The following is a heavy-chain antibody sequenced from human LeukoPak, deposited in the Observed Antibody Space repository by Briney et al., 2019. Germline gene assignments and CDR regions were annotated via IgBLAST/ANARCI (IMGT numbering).Heavy chain of an antibody. Sequence: GGSLRLSCVASQFTFSSYWMSWVRQAPGKGLEWVSAICSNDNNTYYANSVKGRFTISRDNSKNTLSLQLNSLRAEDTAVYYCAKGTSSSCYSAPNYWGQGTLVTVSS. D-gene: IGHD2-15*01. CDR1: QFTFSSYW. CDR2: ICSNDNNT. CDR3: AKGTSSSCYSAPNY. V-gene: IGHV3-23*01. J-gene: IGHJ4*02.